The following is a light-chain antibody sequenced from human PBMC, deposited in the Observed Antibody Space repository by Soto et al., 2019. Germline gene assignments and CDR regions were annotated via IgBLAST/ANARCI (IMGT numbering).Light chain of an antibody. CDR2: EVS. CDR1: SSDVGGYNY. Sequence: QSALTQPASMSGSPGQSITISCTGTSSDVGGYNYVSWYQQHPGKAPKLMIYEVSNRPSGVSNRFSGSNSGNTASLTISGLQAEDEADYYCSSYTSSSIDYVFGTGTQLTVL. J-gene: IGLJ1*01. V-gene: IGLV2-14*01. CDR3: SSYTSSSIDYV.